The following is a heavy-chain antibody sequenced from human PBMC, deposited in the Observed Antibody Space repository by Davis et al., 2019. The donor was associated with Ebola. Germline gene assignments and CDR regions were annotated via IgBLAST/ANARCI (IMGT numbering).Heavy chain of an antibody. J-gene: IGHJ6*02. D-gene: IGHD4-17*01. CDR2: ISSSGSTI. CDR1: GFTFSDYY. V-gene: IGHV3-11*01. Sequence: GGSLRLSCAASGFTFSDYYMSWIRQAPGQGLEWVSYISSSGSTIYYADSVKGRFTISRDNAKNSLYLQMNSLRAEDTAVYYCARDLRATVTPTYYYYGMDVWGQGTTVTVSS. CDR3: ARDLRATVTPTYYYYGMDV.